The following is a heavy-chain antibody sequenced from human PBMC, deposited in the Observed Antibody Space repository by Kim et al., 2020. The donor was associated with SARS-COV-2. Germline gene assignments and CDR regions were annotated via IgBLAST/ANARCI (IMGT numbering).Heavy chain of an antibody. J-gene: IGHJ3*02. V-gene: IGHV1-69*01. Sequence: YAQKFQGRVTITADESTSTAYMELSSLRSEDTAVYYCARESSGWYGAFDIWGQGTMVTVSS. D-gene: IGHD6-19*01. CDR3: ARESSGWYGAFDI.